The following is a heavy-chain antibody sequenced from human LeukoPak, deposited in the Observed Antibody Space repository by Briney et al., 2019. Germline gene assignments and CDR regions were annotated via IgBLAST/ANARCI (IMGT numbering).Heavy chain of an antibody. CDR3: ARGFTSSGSYYRPYYFDF. D-gene: IGHD3-10*01. CDR2: ISNSGKTI. Sequence: GGSLRLSCAASGFFFSSYEMNWVRQAPGKGLEWVAYISNSGKTIHYADSVKGRFTISRDSAKNSLYLQMNSLRAEDTAVYHCARGFTSSGSYYRPYYFDFWGQGTLVTVSS. CDR1: GFFFSSYE. J-gene: IGHJ4*02. V-gene: IGHV3-48*03.